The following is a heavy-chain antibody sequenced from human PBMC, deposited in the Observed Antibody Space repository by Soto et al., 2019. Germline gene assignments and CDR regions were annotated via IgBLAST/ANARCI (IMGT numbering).Heavy chain of an antibody. CDR3: AKGYSVITFGGVIGPFDY. Sequence: PGGSLRLSCAASGFTFSSYGMHWVRQAPGKGLEWVAVKSYDGSNKYYVDSVKGRFTISRDNSKNTLYLQMNSPRAEDTAVYYFAKGYSVITFGGVIGPFDYWGQGTLVTVSS. CDR2: KSYDGSNK. J-gene: IGHJ4*02. V-gene: IGHV3-30*18. CDR1: GFTFSSYG. D-gene: IGHD3-16*02.